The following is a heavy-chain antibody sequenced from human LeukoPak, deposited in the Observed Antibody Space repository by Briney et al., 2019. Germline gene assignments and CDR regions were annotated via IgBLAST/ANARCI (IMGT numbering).Heavy chain of an antibody. J-gene: IGHJ4*02. V-gene: IGHV6-1*01. Sequence: SQTLSLTCAISGDSVSSNSAAWNWIRQSPSRGLEWLGRTYYRSKWYNDYAVSVKSRITVNPDTSKNQFSLQLNSVTSEDTAVYYCARDSALYSSKPLDYWGQGTLVTVSS. CDR3: ARDSALYSSKPLDY. CDR1: GDSVSSNSAA. CDR2: TYYRSKWYN. D-gene: IGHD6-13*01.